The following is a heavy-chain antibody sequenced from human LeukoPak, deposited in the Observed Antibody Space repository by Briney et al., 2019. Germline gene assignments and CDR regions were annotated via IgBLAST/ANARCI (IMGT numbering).Heavy chain of an antibody. Sequence: SVKVSCKASGGTFSSYAIRWVRQAPGQGLEWMGRIIPIFGIANYAQKFQGRVTITADKSTSTAYMELSSLRSEDTAVYYCASLTRPRGYFYGMDVWGQGTTVTVSS. CDR1: GGTFSSYA. V-gene: IGHV1-69*04. J-gene: IGHJ6*02. CDR2: IIPIFGIA. CDR3: ASLTRPRGYFYGMDV.